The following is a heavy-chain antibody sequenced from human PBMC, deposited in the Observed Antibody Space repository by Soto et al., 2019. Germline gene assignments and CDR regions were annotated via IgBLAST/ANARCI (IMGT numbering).Heavy chain of an antibody. CDR2: IRSKAYGGTT. CDR3: TRAWYYDSSGYNGLIY. CDR1: GFNFGDYA. Sequence: GGSMRLSCTAAGFNFGDYAMSWFRQATGKGLEWVGFIRSKAYGGTTEYAASVKGRFTISRDDSKSIAYLQMNSLKTEDTAVYYYTRAWYYDSSGYNGLIYWGQGTLVTVS. V-gene: IGHV3-49*03. J-gene: IGHJ4*02. D-gene: IGHD3-22*01.